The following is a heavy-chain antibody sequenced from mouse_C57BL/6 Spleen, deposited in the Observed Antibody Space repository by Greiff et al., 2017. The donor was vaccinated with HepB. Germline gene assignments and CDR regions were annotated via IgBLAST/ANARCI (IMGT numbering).Heavy chain of an antibody. J-gene: IGHJ3*01. CDR1: GYTFTDYE. Sequence: QVQLQQSGAELVRPGASVTLSCKASGYTFTDYEMHWVKQTPVHGLEWIGAIDPETGGTAYNQKFKGKAILTADKSSSTAYMELRSLTSEDSAVYYCTRDPYGSSYGWFAYWGQGTLVTVSA. V-gene: IGHV1-15*01. CDR2: IDPETGGT. D-gene: IGHD1-1*01. CDR3: TRDPYGSSYGWFAY.